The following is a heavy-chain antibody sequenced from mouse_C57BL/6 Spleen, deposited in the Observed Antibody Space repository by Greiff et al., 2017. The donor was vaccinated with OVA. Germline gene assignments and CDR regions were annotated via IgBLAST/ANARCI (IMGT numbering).Heavy chain of an antibody. CDR3: ARSYYYGSSPYYFDY. CDR2: ISSGSSTI. J-gene: IGHJ2*01. V-gene: IGHV5-17*01. Sequence: EVMLVESGGGLVKPGGSLQLSCAASGFTFSDYGMHWVRQAPEKGLEWVAYISSGSSTIYYADTVKGRFTISRDNAKNTLFLQMTSLRSEDTAMYYCARSYYYGSSPYYFDYWGQGTTLTVSS. CDR1: GFTFSDYG. D-gene: IGHD1-1*01.